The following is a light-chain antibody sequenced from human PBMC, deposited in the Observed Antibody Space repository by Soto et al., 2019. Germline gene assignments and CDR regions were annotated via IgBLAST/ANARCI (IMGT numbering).Light chain of an antibody. V-gene: IGLV2-14*01. Sequence: ALTQPASVSGSPGQSITISCTGTSSDVGNYNYVSWYQQYPGRVPKLLIYMVSNRPSGVSNRFSGSKSGNTASLTISGLQAEDEADYYCSSYTSSSTHVFGTGTKVTVL. CDR2: MVS. CDR1: SSDVGNYNY. J-gene: IGLJ1*01. CDR3: SSYTSSSTHV.